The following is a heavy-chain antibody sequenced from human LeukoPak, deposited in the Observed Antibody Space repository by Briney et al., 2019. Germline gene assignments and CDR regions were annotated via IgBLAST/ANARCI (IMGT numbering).Heavy chain of an antibody. D-gene: IGHD1-26*01. CDR2: IYYSGST. Sequence: RPSETPSLTCTVSGGSISSYYWSWIRQPPGKGLEWIGYIYYSGSTNYNPSLKSRVTISVDTSKNQFSLKLSSVTAADTAVYYCARRELLRWYFDLWGRGTLVTVSS. CDR3: ARRELLRWYFDL. CDR1: GGSISSYY. J-gene: IGHJ2*01. V-gene: IGHV4-59*01.